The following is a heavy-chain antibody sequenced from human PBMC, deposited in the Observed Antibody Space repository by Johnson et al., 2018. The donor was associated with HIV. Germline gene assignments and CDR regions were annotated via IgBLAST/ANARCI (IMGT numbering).Heavy chain of an antibody. CDR3: ARDLGDSSSSWRERSAFDI. J-gene: IGHJ3*02. CDR1: GFSASGNY. CDR2: IKRNTDGGTT. D-gene: IGHD6-6*01. Sequence: VQLVESGGGLIQPGGSLRVSCAASGFSASGNYMSWVRQAPGKGLEWVGRIKRNTDGGTTDYSAPVKGRFTISRDNAKNSLYLQMNSLRAEDTAVYYCARDLGDSSSSWRERSAFDIWGQGTMVTVSS. V-gene: IGHV3-15*01.